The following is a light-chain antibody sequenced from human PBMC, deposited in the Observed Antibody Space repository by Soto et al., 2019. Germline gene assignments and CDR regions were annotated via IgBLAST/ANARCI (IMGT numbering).Light chain of an antibody. V-gene: IGKV3-15*01. J-gene: IGKJ2*01. CDR3: QQYNNWPLYT. Sequence: DIVMTQSPATLSVSPGERATLSCRASQSVSTNLAWYQQKPGQAPRLLIYGASTRATAIPARFSGSGSGTEFTLTISSLQSEDFEVYYCQQYNNWPLYTFGQGTKLEIK. CDR2: GAS. CDR1: QSVSTN.